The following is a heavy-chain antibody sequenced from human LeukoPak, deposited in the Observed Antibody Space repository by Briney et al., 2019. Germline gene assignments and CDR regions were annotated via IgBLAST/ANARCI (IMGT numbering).Heavy chain of an antibody. Sequence: PGGSLRLSCVVSGFTFSPYSMNWVRQAPGKGLEWVAYISGRTSTIYYADSVYGRFTISRDNAKNSLYLQMNSLRPEDTALYYCAKDAGGYYYYYMGVWGKGTTVTISS. CDR2: ISGRTSTI. V-gene: IGHV3-48*01. D-gene: IGHD1-26*01. CDR1: GFTFSPYS. J-gene: IGHJ6*03. CDR3: AKDAGGYYYYYMGV.